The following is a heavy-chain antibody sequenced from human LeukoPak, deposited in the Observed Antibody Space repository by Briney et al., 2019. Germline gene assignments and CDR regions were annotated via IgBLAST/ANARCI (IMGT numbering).Heavy chain of an antibody. V-gene: IGHV3-30-3*01. CDR2: ISYDGSNK. D-gene: IGHD5-12*01. CDR3: ARPYSGYDWGYYYGMDV. Sequence: GGSLRLSCAASGFTFSSYAMHWVRQAPGKGLEWVAVISYDGSNKYYADSVKGRFTISRDNSKNTLYLQMNSLRAEDTAVYYCARPYSGYDWGYYYGMDVWGQGTTVTVSS. J-gene: IGHJ6*02. CDR1: GFTFSSYA.